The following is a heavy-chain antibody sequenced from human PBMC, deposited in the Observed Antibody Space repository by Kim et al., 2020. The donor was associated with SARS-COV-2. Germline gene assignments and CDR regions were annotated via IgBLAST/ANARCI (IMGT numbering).Heavy chain of an antibody. CDR1: GYILTELF. CDR2: FDPEDGET. V-gene: IGHV1-24*01. CDR3: ATGDPNSYDSSGYYT. J-gene: IGHJ5*02. D-gene: IGHD3-22*01. Sequence: ASVKVSCKASGYILTELFINWVRQAPGQGLEWMGGFDPEDGETVYAQKFQGRVTMTEDTSTDTAYMELSSLRSEDTAVYYCATGDPNSYDSSGYYTWGQG.